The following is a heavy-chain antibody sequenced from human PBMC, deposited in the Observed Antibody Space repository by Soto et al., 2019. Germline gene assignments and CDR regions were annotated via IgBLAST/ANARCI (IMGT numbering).Heavy chain of an antibody. V-gene: IGHV3-7*03. CDR3: ARGRGYYYGMDV. Sequence: GGSLRLSCVAPGFSFSTFSMAWVRQAPGKGLEWVAKIKEDGSEKYYVDSLKGRFTVSRDNAKNSLFLQINSLKVEDTAVYYCARGRGYYYGMDVWGPGTSVTVSS. CDR2: IKEDGSEK. D-gene: IGHD1-26*01. CDR1: GFSFSTFS. J-gene: IGHJ6*02.